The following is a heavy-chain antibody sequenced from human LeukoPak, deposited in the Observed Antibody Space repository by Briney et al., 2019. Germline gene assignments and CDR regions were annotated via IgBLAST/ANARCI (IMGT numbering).Heavy chain of an antibody. CDR2: INHSGST. CDR3: ASLSFGGVIVM. CDR1: GGSFSGYY. D-gene: IGHD3-16*02. V-gene: IGHV4-34*01. J-gene: IGHJ4*02. Sequence: SETLSLTCAVYGGSFSGYYWSWIRQPPGKELEWIGEINHSGSTNYNPSLKSRVTISVDTSKNQFSLKLSSVTAADTAVYYCASLSFGGVIVMWGQGTLVTVSS.